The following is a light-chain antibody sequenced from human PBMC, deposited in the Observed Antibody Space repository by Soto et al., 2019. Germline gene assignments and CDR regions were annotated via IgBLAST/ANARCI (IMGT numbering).Light chain of an antibody. CDR3: KVYGSPRWR. V-gene: IGKV3-20*01. Sequence: EIVLTQSPGTLSLSPGERATLSCRASQSVSSSYLAWYQQKPGQAPRLLIYGASSRATGIPDRFSGSGSGTDFTLTIGRRGREVLVVYSWKVYGSPRWRLGKGKKV. J-gene: IGKJ1*01. CDR1: QSVSSSY. CDR2: GAS.